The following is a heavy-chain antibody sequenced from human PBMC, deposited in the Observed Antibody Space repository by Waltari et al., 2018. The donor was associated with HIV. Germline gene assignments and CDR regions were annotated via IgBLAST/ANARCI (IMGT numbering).Heavy chain of an antibody. Sequence: EVKLGESGGALRQPGGSLSLSCAGSGLICSNYEMNWVRQAPGKWLEWVAWISVSGAGTHYADSVKGRFTISRDNAKNSMYLQMSSLRVEDTAVYYCAIIGYYGFDIWGQGTMVTVSS. D-gene: IGHD3-22*01. V-gene: IGHV3-48*03. J-gene: IGHJ3*02. CDR2: ISVSGAGT. CDR3: AIIGYYGFDI. CDR1: GLICSNYE.